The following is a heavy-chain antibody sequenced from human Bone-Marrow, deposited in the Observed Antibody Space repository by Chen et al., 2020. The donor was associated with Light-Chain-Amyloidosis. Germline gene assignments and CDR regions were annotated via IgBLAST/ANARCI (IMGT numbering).Heavy chain of an antibody. Sequence: EVQLVESGGGLVKPGGSLRLSCAASGFTFSSYSMNWVRQAPGKGLEWVSVIYSGGSTYYADSVKGRFTISRDNSKNTLYLQMNSLRAEDTAVYYCARETNEDAFDIWGQGTMVTVSS. J-gene: IGHJ3*02. V-gene: IGHV3-66*01. CDR2: IYSGGST. CDR3: ARETNEDAFDI. CDR1: GFTFSSYS. D-gene: IGHD1-1*01.